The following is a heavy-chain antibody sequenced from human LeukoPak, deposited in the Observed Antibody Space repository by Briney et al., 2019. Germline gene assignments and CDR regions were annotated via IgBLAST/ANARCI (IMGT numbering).Heavy chain of an antibody. Sequence: GGSLRLSCAASGFTFSSYWMSWVRQAPGKGLEWVAVISFDGADAFYADSVKGRFTISRDNAKNSLYLQMNSLRAEDTALYYCARVNDYGDYVFGAFDIWGQGTMVTVSS. CDR3: ARVNDYGDYVFGAFDI. CDR2: ISFDGADA. J-gene: IGHJ3*02. D-gene: IGHD4-17*01. CDR1: GFTFSSYW. V-gene: IGHV3-30*03.